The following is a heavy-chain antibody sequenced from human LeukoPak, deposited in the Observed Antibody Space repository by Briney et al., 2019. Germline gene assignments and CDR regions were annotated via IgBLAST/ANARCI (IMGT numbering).Heavy chain of an antibody. CDR1: GITLSNYG. Sequence: GGSMRLSCAVSGITLSNYGMSWVRQAPGKGLEWVAGISDTGGSTNYADSVKGRFTISRDNPKNTLYLQMNSLRAEDTAVYYCTTDSAYGNDIWGQGTMVTVSS. J-gene: IGHJ3*02. V-gene: IGHV3-23*01. CDR2: ISDTGGST. CDR3: TTDSAYGNDI. D-gene: IGHD5-12*01.